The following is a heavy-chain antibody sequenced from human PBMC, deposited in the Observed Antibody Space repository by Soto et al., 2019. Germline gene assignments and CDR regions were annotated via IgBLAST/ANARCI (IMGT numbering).Heavy chain of an antibody. CDR1: GYTFTSYA. J-gene: IGHJ4*02. CDR3: ARAVRHDIVVVPAAIDY. CDR2: INAVNGNT. D-gene: IGHD2-2*01. Sequence: ASVKVSSKASGYTFTSYAMHWVRQAHGQRLEWMGWINAVNGNTKYSQKFQGRVTITRDTSASTAYMELSSLRSEDTAVYYCARAVRHDIVVVPAAIDYRGQGTLVTVSS. V-gene: IGHV1-3*01.